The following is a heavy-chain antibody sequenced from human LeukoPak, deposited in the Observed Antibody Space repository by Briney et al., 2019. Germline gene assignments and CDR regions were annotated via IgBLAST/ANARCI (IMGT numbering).Heavy chain of an antibody. CDR1: GYSFTSYW. CDR2: IYPGDSDT. CDR3: ARVYYYDSSGSSLDY. Sequence: GESLKISCKGPGYSFTSYWIGWVRQMSGKGLEWMGIIYPGDSDTRYSPSFQGQVTISADKSISTAYLQWSSLKASDTAMYYCARVYYYDSSGSSLDYWGQGTLVTVSS. J-gene: IGHJ4*02. V-gene: IGHV5-51*01. D-gene: IGHD3-22*01.